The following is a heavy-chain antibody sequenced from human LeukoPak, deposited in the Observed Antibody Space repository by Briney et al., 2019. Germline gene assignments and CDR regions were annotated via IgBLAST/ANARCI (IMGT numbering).Heavy chain of an antibody. J-gene: IGHJ6*02. CDR3: ARDRRSGSYLYYGMDV. CDR2: INHSGST. Sequence: SSETLSLTCAVYGGSFSGYYWSWIRQPPGKGLEWIGEINHSGSTNYNPSLKSRVTISVDTSKNQFSLKLSSVTAADTAVYYCARDRRSGSYLYYGMDVWGQGTTVTVSS. V-gene: IGHV4-34*01. CDR1: GGSFSGYY. D-gene: IGHD1-26*01.